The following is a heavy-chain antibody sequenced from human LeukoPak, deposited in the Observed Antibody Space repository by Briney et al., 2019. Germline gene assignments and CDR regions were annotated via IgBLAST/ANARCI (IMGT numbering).Heavy chain of an antibody. J-gene: IGHJ4*02. V-gene: IGHV3-9*03. D-gene: IGHD3-22*01. CDR2: ISWNSGSI. Sequence: GGSLRLSCAASGFTFDDYAMHWVRQAPGKGLEWVSGISWNSGSIGYADSVKGRFTISRDNAKNSLYLQMNSLRAEDMALYYCAKDTGDSSGVDCWGQGTLVTVSS. CDR1: GFTFDDYA. CDR3: AKDTGDSSGVDC.